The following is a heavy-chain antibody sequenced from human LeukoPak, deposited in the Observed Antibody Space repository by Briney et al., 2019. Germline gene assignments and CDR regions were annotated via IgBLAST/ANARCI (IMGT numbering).Heavy chain of an antibody. Sequence: SETLSLTCAVSGGSVSSGSYYWNWIRQPPGKGLEWIGYIYSSGSTNYNPSLKSRVTMSVDTSKKQVSLKLNSVTAADTAVYYCARANRYCSGGRCYPDWFDPWGQGTLVTVSS. CDR3: ARANRYCSGGRCYPDWFDP. CDR2: IYSSGST. D-gene: IGHD2-15*01. J-gene: IGHJ5*02. CDR1: GGSVSSGSYY. V-gene: IGHV4-61*01.